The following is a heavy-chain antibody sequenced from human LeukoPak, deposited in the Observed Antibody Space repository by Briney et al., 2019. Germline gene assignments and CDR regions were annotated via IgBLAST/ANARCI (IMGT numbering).Heavy chain of an antibody. J-gene: IGHJ4*02. CDR2: INDRGST. CDR1: GDSVRSYY. V-gene: IGHV4-59*02. Sequence: PSEILSLTCTVSGDSVRSYYWSWIRQPPGQGLEWLGHINDRGSTNYNPSLQGRVTISIDTSKNQFSLKVNSVTAADTAVYYCARHRSPSSLSYFDIWGQGTLVIVSS. CDR3: ARHRSPSSLSYFDI. D-gene: IGHD6-19*01.